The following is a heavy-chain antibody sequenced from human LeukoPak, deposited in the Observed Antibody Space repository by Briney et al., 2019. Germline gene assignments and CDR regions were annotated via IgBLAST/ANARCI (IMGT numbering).Heavy chain of an antibody. CDR3: ARGVEDYYDSSGHVYYYYGMDV. CDR2: ISYDGSNK. Sequence: PGGSLRLSCAASGFTFSSYAMHWVRQAPGKGLEWVAVISYDGSNKYYADSVKGRFTISRDNSKNTLYLQMNSLRAEDTAVYYCARGVEDYYDSSGHVYYYYGMDVWGQGTTVTVSS. D-gene: IGHD3-22*01. J-gene: IGHJ6*02. V-gene: IGHV3-30-3*01. CDR1: GFTFSSYA.